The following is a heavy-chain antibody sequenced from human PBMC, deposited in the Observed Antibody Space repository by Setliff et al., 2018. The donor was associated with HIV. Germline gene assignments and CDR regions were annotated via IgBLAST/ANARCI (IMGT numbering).Heavy chain of an antibody. D-gene: IGHD2-15*01. CDR1: GYTFTGYY. J-gene: IGHJ4*02. CDR2: INPKSGAI. V-gene: IGHV1-2*02. CDR3: ARDFCGSSCSSGYGYFDH. Sequence: ASVKVSCKASGYTFTGYYIDWLRQAPAHGLEWMGRINPKSGAINYAQKFQGRVTVTRDTSISTAYMELRRLTSDDTAVYYCARDFCGSSCSSGYGYFDHWGQGTLVTVSS.